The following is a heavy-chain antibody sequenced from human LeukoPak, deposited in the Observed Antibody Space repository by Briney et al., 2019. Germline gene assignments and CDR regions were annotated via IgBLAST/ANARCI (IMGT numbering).Heavy chain of an antibody. V-gene: IGHV1-18*01. CDR2: ISAYNGNT. CDR1: GYTFTSYG. Sequence: ASVKVSCKASGYTFTSYGISWVRQAPGQGLEWMGWISAYNGNTNYAQKLQGRVTMTTDTSTSTAYMELRSLRSDDTAVYYCARVDTAKIPLWYFDLWGRGTLVTVSS. D-gene: IGHD5-18*01. J-gene: IGHJ2*01. CDR3: ARVDTAKIPLWYFDL.